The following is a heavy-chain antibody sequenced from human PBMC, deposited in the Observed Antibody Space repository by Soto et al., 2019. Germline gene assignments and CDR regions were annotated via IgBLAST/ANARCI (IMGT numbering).Heavy chain of an antibody. V-gene: IGHV4-59*01. Sequence: SETLSLTCTVSGASISRYYWSWIRQSPGKGLEWIGYMYYSGNANYNPSLRSRITISVDTSKDQFSLNLNSVTAADTAVYYCAREYPVHSAYFDYWGQGILVT. CDR1: GASISRYY. CDR2: MYYSGNA. D-gene: IGHD1-26*01. J-gene: IGHJ4*02. CDR3: AREYPVHSAYFDY.